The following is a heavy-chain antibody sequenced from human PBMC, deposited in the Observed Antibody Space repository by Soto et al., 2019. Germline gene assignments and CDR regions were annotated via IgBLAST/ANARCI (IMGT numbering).Heavy chain of an antibody. D-gene: IGHD1-26*01. CDR3: ARQVSIVGATSAFDY. V-gene: IGHV4-39*01. CDR1: GGSISSSSYY. Sequence: SETLSLTCTVSGGSISSSSYYWGWIRQPPGKGLEWIGSIYYSGSTYYNPSLKSRVTISVDTSKNQFSLKLSSVTAADTAVYYCARQVSIVGATSAFDYWGQGTLVTVSS. CDR2: IYYSGST. J-gene: IGHJ4*02.